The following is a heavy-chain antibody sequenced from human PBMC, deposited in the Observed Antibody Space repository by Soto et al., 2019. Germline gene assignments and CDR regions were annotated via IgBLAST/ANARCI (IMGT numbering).Heavy chain of an antibody. CDR2: MEPSSGRT. D-gene: IGHD6-13*01. V-gene: IGHV1-8*01. CDR1: GYSFTGLD. Sequence: QVQLVQSGAEARVPGASVKVSCKASGYSFTGLDINWVRQTTGQGLEWMGWMEPSSGRTGYAQKFQGRVTMTRDTSINTAYMELSSLTSDDTAVYYCARDRIAAALQGYYYYGMDVWGQGTTVTVSS. J-gene: IGHJ6*02. CDR3: ARDRIAAALQGYYYYGMDV.